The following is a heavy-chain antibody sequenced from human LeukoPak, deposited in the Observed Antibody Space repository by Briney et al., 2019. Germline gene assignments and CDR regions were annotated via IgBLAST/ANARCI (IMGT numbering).Heavy chain of an antibody. CDR3: ARAGESLGGEY. Sequence: GGSLRLSCAASGFTFNTYTMNWVRQAPGKGLEWVSYISGSSGIIDYADSVRGRFTISRDNAKNSLYLQMNSLRAEDTAVYYCARAGESLGGEYWGQGTLVTVSS. V-gene: IGHV3-48*01. D-gene: IGHD3-16*01. CDR1: GFTFNTYT. CDR2: ISGSSGII. J-gene: IGHJ4*02.